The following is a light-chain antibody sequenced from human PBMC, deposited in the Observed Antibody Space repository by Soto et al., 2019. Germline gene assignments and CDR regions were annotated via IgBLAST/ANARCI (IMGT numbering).Light chain of an antibody. V-gene: IGLV2-8*01. Sequence: QSALTQPPSASGSPGQSVTISCTGTSSDVGGYNYVSWYQQHPGKAPKLMISEVSKRPSGVPDRFSGSKSGNTASLTVSGLQGEDGADYYCSSFAGNNNLVFGGGTQLTVL. CDR2: EVS. J-gene: IGLJ2*01. CDR3: SSFAGNNNLV. CDR1: SSDVGGYNY.